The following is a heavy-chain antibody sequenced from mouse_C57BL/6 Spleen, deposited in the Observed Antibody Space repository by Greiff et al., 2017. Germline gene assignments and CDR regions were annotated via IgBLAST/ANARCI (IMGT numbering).Heavy chain of an antibody. Sequence: VQLQQSGPELVKPGASVKISCKASGYAFSSSWMNWVKQRPGKGFEWIGRIYPGDGDTKYNGKFKGKATLTADKSSSTAYMQLSSLTSEYFAVYFCARGSNYLDYWGQGTTLTVSS. V-gene: IGHV1-82*01. J-gene: IGHJ2*01. CDR2: IYPGDGDT. CDR1: GYAFSSSW. CDR3: ARGSNYLDY. D-gene: IGHD5-1*01.